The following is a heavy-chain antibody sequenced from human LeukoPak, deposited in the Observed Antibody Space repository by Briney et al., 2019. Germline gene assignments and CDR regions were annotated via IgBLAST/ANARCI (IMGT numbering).Heavy chain of an antibody. J-gene: IGHJ2*01. CDR3: ARSREDSSGYYSL. D-gene: IGHD3-22*01. CDR2: IWYDGSNK. Sequence: PGRSLRLSCAASGFTFSSYGMHWVRQAPGTGLEWVAVIWYDGSNKYYADSVKGRFTISRDNSKNTLYLQMNSLRAEDTAVYYCARSREDSSGYYSLWGRGTLVTVSS. CDR1: GFTFSSYG. V-gene: IGHV3-33*01.